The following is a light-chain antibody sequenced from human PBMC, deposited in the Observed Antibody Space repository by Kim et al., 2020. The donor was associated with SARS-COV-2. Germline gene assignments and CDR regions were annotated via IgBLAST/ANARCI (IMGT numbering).Light chain of an antibody. CDR2: QDT. CDR3: QVWDSTTTV. V-gene: IGLV3-1*01. J-gene: IGLJ2*01. CDR1: RLGHKY. Sequence: SVYPGQTASITCSGERLGHKYGCWYRHKTGQSPEVVIYQDTQRPSGIPERFSGSNSGNTATLTISGTQAVDEADYYCQVWDSTTTVFGGGTQLTVL.